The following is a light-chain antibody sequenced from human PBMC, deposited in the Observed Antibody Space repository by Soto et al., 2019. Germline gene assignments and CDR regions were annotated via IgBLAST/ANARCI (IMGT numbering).Light chain of an antibody. V-gene: IGKV1-5*03. CDR1: QTISSW. CDR3: QQSNSYSLT. CDR2: KAS. J-gene: IGKJ4*01. Sequence: DIQMTQSPSTLSASVGDRVTITCRASQTISSWLAWYQQKPGKAPKLLIYKASSLESGVPSRFSGSGSGREFTLTISSLQPDDFATYYCQQSNSYSLTFGGGTKVEIK.